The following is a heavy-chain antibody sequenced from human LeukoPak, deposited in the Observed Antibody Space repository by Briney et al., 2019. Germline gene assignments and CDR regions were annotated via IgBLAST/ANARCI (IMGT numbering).Heavy chain of an antibody. CDR1: GGSIGSYY. D-gene: IGHD1-26*01. CDR3: ARGTSEWELPYFDY. CDR2: IYTSGST. Sequence: SETLSLTCTVSGGSIGSYYWSWIRQPAGKGLEWIGRIYTSGSTNYNPSLKSRVTMSVDTSKNQFSLKLSSVTAADTAVYYCARGTSEWELPYFDYWGQGTLVTVSS. V-gene: IGHV4-4*07. J-gene: IGHJ4*02.